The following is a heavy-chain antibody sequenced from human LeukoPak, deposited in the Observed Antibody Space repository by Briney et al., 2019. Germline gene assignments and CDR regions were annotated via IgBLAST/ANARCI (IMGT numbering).Heavy chain of an antibody. CDR2: ISWNSGSI. J-gene: IGHJ6*02. D-gene: IGHD6-13*01. CDR1: GFTFDDYA. CDR3: AKDIIRAAGTSAGYYYGMDV. Sequence: GGSLRLSCAASGFTFDDYAMHWVRQAPGKGLEWVSGISWNSGSIGYADSVKGRFTISRDNAKNSLYLQMNSLRAEDTALYYCAKDIIRAAGTSAGYYYGMDVWGQGTTVTVSS. V-gene: IGHV3-9*01.